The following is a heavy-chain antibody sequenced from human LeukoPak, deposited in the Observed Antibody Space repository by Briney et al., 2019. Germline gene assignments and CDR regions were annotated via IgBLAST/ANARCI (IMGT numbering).Heavy chain of an antibody. D-gene: IGHD6-13*01. CDR3: ARVIQQQPGWFDP. Sequence: GGSLRLSCAASGFTVSSSYMSWVRQAPGKGLERVSLISSGGSTYYADSVKGRFTISRDNSKNTLYLQMNSLRAEDRAVYYCARVIQQQPGWFDPWGQGTLVTVSS. J-gene: IGHJ5*02. CDR1: GFTVSSSY. V-gene: IGHV3-53*01. CDR2: ISSGGST.